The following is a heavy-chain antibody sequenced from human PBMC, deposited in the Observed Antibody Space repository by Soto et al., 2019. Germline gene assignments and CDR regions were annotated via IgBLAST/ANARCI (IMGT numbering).Heavy chain of an antibody. Sequence: PGGSLRLSCAASGFTFSSYGMHWVRQAPGKGLEWVAVIWYDGSNKYYADSVKGRFTISRDNSKNTLYLQMNSLRAEDTAVYYCARDPQGGSGYSLYYYGMDVWGQGTTVTVSS. J-gene: IGHJ6*02. D-gene: IGHD3-3*01. CDR2: IWYDGSNK. V-gene: IGHV3-33*01. CDR1: GFTFSSYG. CDR3: ARDPQGGSGYSLYYYGMDV.